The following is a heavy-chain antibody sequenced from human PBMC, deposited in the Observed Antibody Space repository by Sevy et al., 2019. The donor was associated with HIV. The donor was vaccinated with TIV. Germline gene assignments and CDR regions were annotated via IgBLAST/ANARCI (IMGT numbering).Heavy chain of an antibody. J-gene: IGHJ4*02. D-gene: IGHD5-18*01. CDR3: AKTQSVHLWLAYFDY. Sequence: GGSLRLSCAVSGLTFSTYGMHWVRQAPGKGLEWVAIISDDGSNKYYADPVKGRFTISRDNSKNTLFLQMHSLRPEDTAVYYCAKTQSVHLWLAYFDYWGQGTLVTVSS. CDR1: GLTFSTYG. V-gene: IGHV3-30*18. CDR2: ISDDGSNK.